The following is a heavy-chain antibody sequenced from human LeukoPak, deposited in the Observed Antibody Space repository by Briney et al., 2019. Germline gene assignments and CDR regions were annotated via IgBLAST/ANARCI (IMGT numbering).Heavy chain of an antibody. V-gene: IGHV4-4*07. CDR3: ARDIVLMDTNWFDP. J-gene: IGHJ5*02. Sequence: SETLSLTCTVSGGSISSYYWSWIRQPAGKGLEWIGRIYTSGSTNYNPSLKSRVTMSVDTSKNQFSLKLSSVTAADTAVYYCARDIVLMDTNWFDPWGQGTLVTVAS. CDR1: GGSISSYY. CDR2: IYTSGST. D-gene: IGHD2-8*01.